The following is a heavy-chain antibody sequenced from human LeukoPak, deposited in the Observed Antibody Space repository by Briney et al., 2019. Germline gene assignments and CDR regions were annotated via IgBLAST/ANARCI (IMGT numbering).Heavy chain of an antibody. J-gene: IGHJ4*02. CDR1: GFTFSSYA. Sequence: GGSLRLSCAASGFTFSSYAMSWVRQAPGKGLEWVSAISGSGGSTYYADSVKGRFTISRDNSKNTLYLQMNNLRGEDTAVYFCAKDSRPTIAVAGFDYWGQGTLVTVSS. CDR3: AKDSRPTIAVAGFDY. V-gene: IGHV3-23*01. D-gene: IGHD6-19*01. CDR2: ISGSGGST.